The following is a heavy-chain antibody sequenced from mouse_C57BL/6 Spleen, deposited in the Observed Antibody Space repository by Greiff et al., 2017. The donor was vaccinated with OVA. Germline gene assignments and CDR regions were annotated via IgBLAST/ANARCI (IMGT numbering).Heavy chain of an antibody. Sequence: QVQLKESGAELVRPGASVTLSCKASGYTFTDYEMHWVKQTPVHGLEWIGAIDPETGGTAYNQKFKGKAILTADKSSSTAYMELRSLTSEDSAVYYCTRGDGSSSSYAMDYWGQGTSVTVSS. J-gene: IGHJ4*01. CDR3: TRGDGSSSSYAMDY. CDR1: GYTFTDYE. CDR2: IDPETGGT. D-gene: IGHD1-1*01. V-gene: IGHV1-15*01.